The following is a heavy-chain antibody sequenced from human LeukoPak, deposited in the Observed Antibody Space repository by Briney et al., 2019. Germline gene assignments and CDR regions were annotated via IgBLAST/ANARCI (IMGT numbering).Heavy chain of an antibody. V-gene: IGHV4-4*02. J-gene: IGHJ4*02. Sequence: SGTLSLTCAVSGGSISSSNWWSWVRQPPGKGLEWIGEINHSGSTNYNPSLKSRVTISVDTSKNQFSLKLSSVTAADTAVYYCARLTYYDILTGYFFDYWGQGTLVTVSS. CDR1: GGSISSSNW. CDR3: ARLTYYDILTGYFFDY. CDR2: INHSGST. D-gene: IGHD3-9*01.